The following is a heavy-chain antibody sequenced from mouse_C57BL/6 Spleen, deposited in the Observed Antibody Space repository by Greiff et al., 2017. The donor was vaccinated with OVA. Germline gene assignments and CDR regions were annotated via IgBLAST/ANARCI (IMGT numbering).Heavy chain of an antibody. Sequence: QVQLQQSGAELVRPGTSVKVSCKASGYAFTNYLIEWVKQRPGQGLEWIGVINPGSGGTNYNEKFKGKATLTADKSSSTAYMQLSSLTSEDSAVYFCARSNYGSSPFDYGGQGTTLTVSS. CDR2: INPGSGGT. CDR1: GYAFTNYL. J-gene: IGHJ2*01. CDR3: ARSNYGSSPFDY. V-gene: IGHV1-54*01. D-gene: IGHD1-1*01.